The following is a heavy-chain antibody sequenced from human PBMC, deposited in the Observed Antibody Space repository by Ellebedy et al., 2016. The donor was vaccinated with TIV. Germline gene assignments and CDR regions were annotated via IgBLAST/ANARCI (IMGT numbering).Heavy chain of an antibody. Sequence: PGGSLRLSCAASGLTLSNYIIHWVRQAPGEGLEYVSTISTNGVTAYYADSVRARFIISRDNSRNSVYVQMSSLRAEDTAVYYCATSAVGHSHGYYFDYWGQGTLVTVSA. CDR1: GLTLSNYI. V-gene: IGHV3-64*05. CDR3: ATSAVGHSHGYYFDY. CDR2: ISTNGVTA. J-gene: IGHJ4*02. D-gene: IGHD3-22*01.